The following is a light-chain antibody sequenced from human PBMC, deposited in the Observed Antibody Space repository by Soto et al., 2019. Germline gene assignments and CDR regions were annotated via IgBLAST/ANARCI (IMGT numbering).Light chain of an antibody. Sequence: RVMTQSPATLSLSPGERATLSCRASQTIGTNLAWYQQKPGQPPRLLMYHASTRATGVPARFSGGGSGTDFTLTISPLQSEDVAVYYCQQYNNWPPYTFGQGTKLEIK. CDR2: HAS. V-gene: IGKV3-15*01. CDR3: QQYNNWPPYT. J-gene: IGKJ2*01. CDR1: QTIGTN.